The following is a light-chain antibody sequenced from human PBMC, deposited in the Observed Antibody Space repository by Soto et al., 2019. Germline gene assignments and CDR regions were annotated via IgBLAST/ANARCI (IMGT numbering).Light chain of an antibody. Sequence: QAALTQPPSASGSPGQSVTISCTGTKNDIGVYDFVSWYQHHPGKAPRLIIYEVVQRPSGVPDRFSGSKSGNTASLTVSGLQAADEADYFFNSYAGSNTYVFGSGPKVTVL. CDR3: NSYAGSNTYV. V-gene: IGLV2-8*01. CDR2: EVV. CDR1: KNDIGVYDF. J-gene: IGLJ1*01.